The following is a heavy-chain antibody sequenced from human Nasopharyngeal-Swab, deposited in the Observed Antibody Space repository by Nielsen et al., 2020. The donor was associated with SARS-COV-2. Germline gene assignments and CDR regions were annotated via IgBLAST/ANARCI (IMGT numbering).Heavy chain of an antibody. CDR1: GGTFSSYA. V-gene: IGHV1-69*13. J-gene: IGHJ4*02. CDR3: ATYSSGWYVSDY. CDR2: IIPIFGTA. Sequence: SVQVSCKASGGTFSSYAISWVRQAPGQGLEWMGGIIPIFGTANYAQKFQGRVTITADESTSTAYMELSSLRSEETAVYYCATYSSGWYVSDYWGQGTLVTVSS. D-gene: IGHD6-19*01.